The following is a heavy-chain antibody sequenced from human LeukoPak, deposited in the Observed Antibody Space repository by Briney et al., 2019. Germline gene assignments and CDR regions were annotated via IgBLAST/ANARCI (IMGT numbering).Heavy chain of an antibody. CDR2: INWNGGST. D-gene: IGHD3-9*01. CDR3: ARGREYYDILTGYS. V-gene: IGHV3-20*04. CDR1: GFTFTKYA. Sequence: PGGSLRLSCAASGFTFTKYAMSWVRQAAGKGLEWVSGINWNGGSTGYADSVKGRFTISRDNAKNSLYLQMNSLRAEDTALYYCARGREYYDILTGYSWGQGTLVTVSS. J-gene: IGHJ4*02.